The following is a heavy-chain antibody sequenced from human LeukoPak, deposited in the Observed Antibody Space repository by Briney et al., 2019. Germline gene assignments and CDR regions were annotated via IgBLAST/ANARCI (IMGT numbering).Heavy chain of an antibody. J-gene: IGHJ4*02. Sequence: GSLRLSFAASGFNFNIYCMNWGRPAPGKGLEWVSSISSESTNIYYTDSVKGRFTIARDNAKNSLYLQMNSLIPEDTAVYYCSRDGSGSGDVWGQGTLVTVSS. CDR1: GFNFNIYC. V-gene: IGHV3-21*01. CDR3: SRDGSGSGDV. D-gene: IGHD2-21*02. CDR2: ISSESTNI.